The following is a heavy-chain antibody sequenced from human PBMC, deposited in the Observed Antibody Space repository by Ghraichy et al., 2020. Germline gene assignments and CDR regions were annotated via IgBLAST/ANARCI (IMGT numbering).Heavy chain of an antibody. CDR1: GGSVSSGSYY. V-gene: IGHV4-61*01. CDR3: VVEMAIGDGMDV. CDR2: IYYSGST. Sequence: SETLSLTCTVSGGSVSSGSYYWSWIRQPPGKGLEWIGYIYYSGSTNYNPSLKSRVTISVDTSKNQFSLKLSSVTAADTAVYYCVVEMAIGDGMDVWGQGTTVTVSS. D-gene: IGHD5-24*01. J-gene: IGHJ6*02.